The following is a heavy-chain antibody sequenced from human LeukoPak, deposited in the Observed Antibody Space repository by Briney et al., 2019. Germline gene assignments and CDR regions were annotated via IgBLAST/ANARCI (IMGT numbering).Heavy chain of an antibody. CDR3: ARMDSSGYTYLDY. J-gene: IGHJ4*02. CDR1: GFTFSSYA. Sequence: GGSLRLSCAASGFTFSSYAMHWVRQAPGKGLEYVSAISSNGGSTYYANSVKGRFTISRDNSKNTLYLQMGSLRAEDTAVYYCARMDSSGYTYLDYWGQGTLVTVSS. CDR2: ISSNGGST. V-gene: IGHV3-64*01. D-gene: IGHD3-22*01.